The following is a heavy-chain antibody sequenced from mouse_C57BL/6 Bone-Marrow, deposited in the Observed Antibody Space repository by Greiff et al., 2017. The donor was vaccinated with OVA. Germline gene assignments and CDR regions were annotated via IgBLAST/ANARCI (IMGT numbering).Heavy chain of an antibody. Sequence: EVHLVESGGGLVKPGGSLKLSCAASGFTFSSYAMSWVRQTPEKRLEWVATISDGGSYTYYPDNVKGRFTISRDNAKNNLYLQMSHLKSEDTAMYYCAREDYGSSRDYWGQGTSVTVSS. D-gene: IGHD1-1*01. CDR2: ISDGGSYT. CDR1: GFTFSSYA. CDR3: AREDYGSSRDY. J-gene: IGHJ4*01. V-gene: IGHV5-4*01.